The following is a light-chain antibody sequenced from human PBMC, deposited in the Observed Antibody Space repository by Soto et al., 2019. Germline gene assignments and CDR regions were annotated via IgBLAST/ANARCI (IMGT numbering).Light chain of an antibody. CDR3: SSHTASTTRI. Sequence: QSALTQPASVSGSPGQSITIFCTGTSSDVGGYNHVSWYQHHPGNAPKRIIYEVTKRPSGVSNRFSGSKSGDTASLTISGLQAEDEADYDGSSHTASTTRIFGTGTKVTV. CDR2: EVT. J-gene: IGLJ1*01. CDR1: SSDVGGYNH. V-gene: IGLV2-14*01.